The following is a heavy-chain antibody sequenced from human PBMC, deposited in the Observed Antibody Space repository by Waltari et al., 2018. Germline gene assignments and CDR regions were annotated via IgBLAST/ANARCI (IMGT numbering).Heavy chain of an antibody. Sequence: EVQLVESGGGLIQPGGSLRLSCAASGFTVSNNYVVWVRQAPGKGREWVATWYYNERTDYADSVKGRFTIPRDTAKNTLLLQMNSLRADDTAVYYCAKRVVVPGVPCMADYWGQGTLVTVSS. V-gene: IGHV3-53*01. D-gene: IGHD2-2*01. CDR2: WYYNERT. J-gene: IGHJ4*02. CDR3: AKRVVVPGVPCMADY. CDR1: GFTVSNNY.